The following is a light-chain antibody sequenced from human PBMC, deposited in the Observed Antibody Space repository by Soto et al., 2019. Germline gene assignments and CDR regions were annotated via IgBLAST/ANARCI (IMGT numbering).Light chain of an antibody. J-gene: IGKJ1*01. Sequence: DIQMTQSPSTLSASVGDRVTITCRASQSISSWLAWYQQKPGKATKVLIYKAFNLQSGVPARFSGSGSATDFTLTISSLHPNAFATYYCQQCNSYPPTFGQGTTVDIK. CDR3: QQCNSYPPT. CDR1: QSISSW. CDR2: KAF. V-gene: IGKV1-5*03.